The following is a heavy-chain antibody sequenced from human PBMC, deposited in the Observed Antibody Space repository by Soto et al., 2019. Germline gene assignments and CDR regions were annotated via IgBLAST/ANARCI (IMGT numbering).Heavy chain of an antibody. D-gene: IGHD3-16*01. CDR2: MNSDGSET. Sequence: PGWSVRLCCEASGVTFARWWMHWVRQAPGKGLVWVSHMNSDGSETTYADSVKGRFTISRDNAKNTLYLQMSSLRAEDTAVYYFLRERGRPDAF. CDR3: LRERGRPDAF. V-gene: IGHV3-74*03. J-gene: IGHJ3*01. CDR1: GVTFARWW.